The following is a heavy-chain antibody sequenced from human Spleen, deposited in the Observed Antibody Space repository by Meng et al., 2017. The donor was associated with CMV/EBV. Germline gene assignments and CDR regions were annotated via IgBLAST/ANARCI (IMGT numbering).Heavy chain of an antibody. Sequence: SETLSLTCTVSGGSISSSSYYWGWIRQPPGKGLEWIGSIYYSGSTNYNPSLKSRVTISVDTSKNQFSLKLSSVTAADTAVYYCARLGVLYYYYGMDVWGQGTTVTVSS. CDR2: IYYSGST. CDR3: ARLGVLYYYYGMDV. CDR1: GGSISSSSYY. V-gene: IGHV4-39*07. D-gene: IGHD2-8*01. J-gene: IGHJ6*02.